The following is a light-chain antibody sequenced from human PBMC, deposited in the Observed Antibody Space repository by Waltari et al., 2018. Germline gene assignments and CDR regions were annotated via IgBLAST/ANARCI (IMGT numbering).Light chain of an antibody. Sequence: DIVLTQSPATLSLSPGERATLSCRASQSVNNYLAWYQQKPGQAPRLLIYDTSNRATGIPARFSGSGSGTDFTLTISSLEPEDFAVYYCQQRTNWPLTFGGGTKLEIK. CDR2: DTS. CDR1: QSVNNY. J-gene: IGKJ4*01. CDR3: QQRTNWPLT. V-gene: IGKV3-11*01.